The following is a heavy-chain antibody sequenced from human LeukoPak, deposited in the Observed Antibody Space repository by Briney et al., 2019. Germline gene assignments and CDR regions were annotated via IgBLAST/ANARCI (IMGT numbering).Heavy chain of an antibody. V-gene: IGHV3-30*02. J-gene: IGHJ4*02. CDR2: IRYDGSNK. CDR3: AKDPDTVTTFFDY. D-gene: IGHD4-17*01. CDR1: GFTFSSYG. Sequence: GGSLGLSCAASGFTFSSYGMYWVRQAPGKGLEWVAFIRYDGSNKYYADSVKGRFTISRDNSKNTLYLHVNSLRPEDTAVYYCAKDPDTVTTFFDYWGQGTLVTVSS.